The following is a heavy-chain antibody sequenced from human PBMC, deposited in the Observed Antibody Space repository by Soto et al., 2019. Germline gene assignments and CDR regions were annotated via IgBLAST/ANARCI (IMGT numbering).Heavy chain of an antibody. CDR1: GFTFNSYY. D-gene: IGHD1-26*01. CDR3: AGERGGPTTSAFDI. V-gene: IGHV3-7*04. Sequence: EVQLVESGGGLVQPGGSLRLSCAASGFTFNSYYMTWVRQAPGKGLEWVANISQDGSDKYYVGSVKGRFTISRDNAKKSLYLQMNSLRAEDTAVYYCAGERGGPTTSAFDIWGQGTMVTVSS. J-gene: IGHJ3*02. CDR2: ISQDGSDK.